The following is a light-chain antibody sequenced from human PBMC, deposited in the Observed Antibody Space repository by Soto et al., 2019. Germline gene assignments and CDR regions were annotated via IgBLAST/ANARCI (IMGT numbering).Light chain of an antibody. CDR1: SRDVGSYER. V-gene: IGLV2-18*02. J-gene: IGLJ1*01. CDR3: VSYTTSSTYV. Sequence: QSALTQPPSVSGSPGQSVTISCTGTSRDVGSYERVSWYQQTPGTAPKLMIYEVTNRPSGVPHRFSGSKSGNTASLTISGLQAEDEADYYCVSYTTSSTYVFGTGTKLTVL. CDR2: EVT.